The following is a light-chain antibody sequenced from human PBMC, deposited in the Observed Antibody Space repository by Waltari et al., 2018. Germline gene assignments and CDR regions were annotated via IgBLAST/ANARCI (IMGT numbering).Light chain of an antibody. V-gene: IGKV4-1*01. CDR2: RAS. J-gene: IGKJ5*01. CDR1: QTLLYSSNNKNY. CDR3: QQYYSTPPT. Sequence: DIVMTQSPNSLAVSQGESATITCNSSQTLLYSSNNKNYLAWYQQKPGQPPKLLIYRASARESGVPDRFSGSGSRTDFTLTISSLQAEDVAVYYCQQYYSTPPTFGQGTRLEIK.